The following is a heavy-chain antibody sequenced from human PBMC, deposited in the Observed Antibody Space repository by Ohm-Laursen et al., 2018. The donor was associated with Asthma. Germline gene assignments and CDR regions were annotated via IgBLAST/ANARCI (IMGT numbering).Heavy chain of an antibody. CDR1: GFTFSSYA. V-gene: IGHV3-30-3*01. D-gene: IGHD2-21*01. Sequence: SLRLSCAASGFTFSSYAMHWVRQAPGKGLEWVAVGGSYYDGGLKYYADSVNGRFTVSRDDSKNTLYLQMNSVRPDDTTVYYCARDVMDWYLPAFDFWGQGTLVTVSS. CDR2: GGSYYDGGLK. CDR3: ARDVMDWYLPAFDF. J-gene: IGHJ4*02.